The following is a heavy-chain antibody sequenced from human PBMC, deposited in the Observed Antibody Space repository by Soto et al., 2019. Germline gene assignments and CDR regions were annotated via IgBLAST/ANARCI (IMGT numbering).Heavy chain of an antibody. CDR3: ARGGWNGYNWNYGPPPMDV. Sequence: GDSVKISCKASGYTLTSYDINWVRQATGQGLEWMGWMNPNSGNTGYAQKFQGRVTMTRNTSISTAYMELSSLRSEDTAVYYCARGGWNGYNWNYGPPPMDVWGKGTTVTVSS. CDR1: GYTLTSYD. V-gene: IGHV1-8*01. CDR2: MNPNSGNT. D-gene: IGHD1-7*01. J-gene: IGHJ6*03.